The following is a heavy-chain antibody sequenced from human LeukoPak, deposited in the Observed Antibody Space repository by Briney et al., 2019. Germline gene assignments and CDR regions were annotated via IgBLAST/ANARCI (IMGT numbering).Heavy chain of an antibody. V-gene: IGHV1-69*13. CDR2: IIPIFGTA. J-gene: IGHJ4*02. CDR1: GGTFSSYA. D-gene: IGHD5-12*01. Sequence: SVKVSYKPSGGTFSSYAISWVRQAPGHPLEWMGGIIPIFGTANYAQKLQGRVTITADESTSTAYMELRSLRSEDTAVYCCAGKWVRFVGSLDYWGQGTLVTVSS. CDR3: AGKWVRFVGSLDY.